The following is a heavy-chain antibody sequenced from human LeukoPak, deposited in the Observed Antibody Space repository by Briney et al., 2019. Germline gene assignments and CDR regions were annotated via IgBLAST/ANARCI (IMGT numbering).Heavy chain of an antibody. CDR2: ISAGNGNT. D-gene: IGHD1-26*01. V-gene: IGHV1-3*01. CDR1: GYTFTSYA. CDR3: ARDSGSGNNDY. J-gene: IGHJ4*02. Sequence: ASVKVSCKASGYTFTSYAIHWVRQAPGQRLEWMGWISAGNGNTKYSQNFQGRVTFTSNTSATTAFMELSSLRSEDAAVYYCARDSGSGNNDYWGQGTLVTVSS.